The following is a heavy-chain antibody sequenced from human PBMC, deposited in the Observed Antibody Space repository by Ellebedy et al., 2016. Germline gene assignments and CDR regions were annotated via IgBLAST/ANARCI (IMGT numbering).Heavy chain of an antibody. CDR1: GFTFSGYG. D-gene: IGHD2-15*01. CDR2: IWYDGSNK. V-gene: IGHV3-33*06. J-gene: IGHJ6*03. Sequence: GESLKISXAASGFTFSGYGMHWVRQAPGKGLEWVAVIWYDGSNKYYADSVKGRFTISRDNSKNTLYLQMNSLRAEDTAVYYCAKPGGYCSGGSCYYYYYMDVWGKGTTVTVSS. CDR3: AKPGGYCSGGSCYYYYYMDV.